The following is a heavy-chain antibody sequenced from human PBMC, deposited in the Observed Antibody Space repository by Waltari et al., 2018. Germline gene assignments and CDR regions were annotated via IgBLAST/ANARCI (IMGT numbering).Heavy chain of an antibody. V-gene: IGHV1-24*01. CDR3: ATPWGMVPAFDI. CDR1: GYTLTELS. Sequence: QVQLVQSGAEVKKPGASVTVSCTFSGYTLTELSMHWVRQAPGKGLEWMGGFDPEDGETIYAQKFQGRVTMTEDTSTDTAYMELSSLRSEDTAVYYCATPWGMVPAFDIWGQGTMVTVSS. J-gene: IGHJ3*02. CDR2: FDPEDGET. D-gene: IGHD3-10*01.